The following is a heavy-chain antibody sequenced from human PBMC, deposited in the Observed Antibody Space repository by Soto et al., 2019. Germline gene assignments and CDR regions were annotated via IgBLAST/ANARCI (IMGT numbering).Heavy chain of an antibody. V-gene: IGHV3-53*04. CDR1: GFTVSSNY. CDR3: ASADLSYYYYYMDV. Sequence: GGSLRLSCAASGFTVSSNYMSWVRQAPGKGLEWVSVIYSGGSTYYADSVKGRFTISRHNSKNTLYLQMNSLRAEDTAVYYCASADLSYYYYYMDVWGKGTTVTVSS. J-gene: IGHJ6*03. CDR2: IYSGGST.